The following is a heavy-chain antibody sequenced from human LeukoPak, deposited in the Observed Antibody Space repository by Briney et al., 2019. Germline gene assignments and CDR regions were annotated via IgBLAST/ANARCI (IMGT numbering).Heavy chain of an antibody. D-gene: IGHD3-10*01. CDR3: ARVGSGSYLTYFDY. CDR2: IYHSGST. V-gene: IGHV4-38-2*02. J-gene: IGHJ4*02. CDR1: GYSISSGYY. Sequence: SETLSLTCTVSGYSISSGYYWGWIRQPPGKGLEWIGSIYHSGSTYYNPSLKSRVTISVDTSKNQFSLKLSSVTAADTAVYYCARVGSGSYLTYFDYWGQGTLVTASS.